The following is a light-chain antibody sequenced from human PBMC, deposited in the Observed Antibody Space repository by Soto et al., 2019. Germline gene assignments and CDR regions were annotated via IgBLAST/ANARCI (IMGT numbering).Light chain of an antibody. CDR3: QKYNSSPRT. J-gene: IGKJ1*01. Sequence: DIQMTQSPSSLSASVGDRVTITCRASQDISNFLAWYLQKPGKVPELLIYAASTLQSGVPSRFSGSGSGTEFTLTISHLQPEDVATYYCQKYNSSPRTFGQGTKVEIK. CDR2: AAS. V-gene: IGKV1-27*01. CDR1: QDISNF.